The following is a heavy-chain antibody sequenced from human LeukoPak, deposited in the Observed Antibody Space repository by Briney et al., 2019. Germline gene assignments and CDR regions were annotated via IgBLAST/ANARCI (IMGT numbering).Heavy chain of an antibody. Sequence: QAGGSLRPSCAASGFTFDDYGMNWVRQAPGKGLEWVSGINWNGGSTGYANSVKGRFTISRDNAKNSLYLQMNSLRAEDTAVYYCARGRRTGYSYGHQGFDYWGQGTLVTVSS. D-gene: IGHD5-18*01. J-gene: IGHJ4*02. CDR2: INWNGGST. V-gene: IGHV3-20*04. CDR1: GFTFDDYG. CDR3: ARGRRTGYSYGHQGFDY.